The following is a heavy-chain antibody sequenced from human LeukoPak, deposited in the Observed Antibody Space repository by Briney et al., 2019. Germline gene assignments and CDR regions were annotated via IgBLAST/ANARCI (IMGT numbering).Heavy chain of an antibody. CDR2: IGTAGEI. CDR1: GFTFSSYD. D-gene: IGHD6-13*01. J-gene: IGHJ2*01. CDR3: ARAAYSSTWYSRYFDL. V-gene: IGHV3-13*01. Sequence: GGSLRLSCAASGFTFSSYDIHWVRQATGKGLEWVSGIGTAGEISNQGSVKGRFTISRENAKNSLYLQRNSLRAGDTAAYYCARAAYSSTWYSRYFDLWGRGTLVTVSS.